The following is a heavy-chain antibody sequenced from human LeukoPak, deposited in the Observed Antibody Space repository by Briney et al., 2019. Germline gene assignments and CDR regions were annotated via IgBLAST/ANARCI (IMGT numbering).Heavy chain of an antibody. V-gene: IGHV3-23*01. D-gene: IGHD1-26*01. J-gene: IGHJ5*02. Sequence: GGSLRLSCAASGLTFSSYAMSWVRQAPGKGLEWVSGISDSGGSIYYADSVKGRFTISRDNSKNTLYLQMNSLRADDTAVYYCAKAGDQGYWFDPWGQGTLVTVSS. CDR1: GLTFSSYA. CDR3: AKAGDQGYWFDP. CDR2: ISDSGGSI.